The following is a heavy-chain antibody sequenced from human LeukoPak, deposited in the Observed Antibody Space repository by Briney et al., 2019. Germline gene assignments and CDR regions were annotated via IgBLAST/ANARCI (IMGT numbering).Heavy chain of an antibody. Sequence: GRSLRLSCAASGFTFDDFAMHWVRQAPGKGLEWVSGISWNSGNIGYADSVKGRFTISRDNAKNSLYLQMNSLRAEDTAVYYCAREVGATDYWGQGTLVTVSS. V-gene: IGHV3-9*01. CDR2: ISWNSGNI. CDR3: AREVGATDY. D-gene: IGHD1-26*01. CDR1: GFTFDDFA. J-gene: IGHJ4*02.